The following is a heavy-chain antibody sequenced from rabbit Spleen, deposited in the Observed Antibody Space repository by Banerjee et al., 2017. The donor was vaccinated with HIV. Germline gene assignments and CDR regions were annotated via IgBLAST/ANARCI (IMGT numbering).Heavy chain of an antibody. J-gene: IGHJ2*01. Sequence: LVESGGGLVKPGGTLTLTCTVSGFSFSSNWICWVRQAPGKGLEWVACIDTNYGDTDYANWPKGRFTISKTSSTTVTLQMTSLTAADTATYFCARNYVNAFDPWGPGTLVTVS. CDR1: GFSFSSNW. D-gene: IGHD1-1*01. CDR3: ARNYVNAFDP. CDR2: IDTNYGDT. V-gene: IGHV1S45*01.